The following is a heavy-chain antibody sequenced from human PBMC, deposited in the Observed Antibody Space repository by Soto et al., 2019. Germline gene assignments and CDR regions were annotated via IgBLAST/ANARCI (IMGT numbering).Heavy chain of an antibody. D-gene: IGHD6-19*01. Sequence: PSETLSLTCAVSGYSISSGYYWGWIRQPPGKGLEWIGSIYHSGSTYYNPSLKSRVTISVDTSKNQFSLNLNSVTAADTAVYYCARVAGSGWYDAWGQGTLVTVSS. CDR3: ARVAGSGWYDA. CDR2: IYHSGST. CDR1: GYSISSGYY. J-gene: IGHJ5*02. V-gene: IGHV4-38-2*01.